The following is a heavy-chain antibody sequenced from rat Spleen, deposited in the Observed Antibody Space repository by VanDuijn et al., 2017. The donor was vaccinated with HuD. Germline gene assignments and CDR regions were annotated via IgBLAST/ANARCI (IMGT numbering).Heavy chain of an antibody. CDR2: ISPSGGST. CDR1: GFTFSNYD. CDR3: TRHPDYSNYFDY. Sequence: EVQLVESGGGLVQPGRSLKLSCAASGFTFSNYDMAWVRQAPTKGLEWVASISPSGGSTYYRDSVKGRFTVSRDTAKSTLFLQMDSLRSEDTATYYCTRHPDYSNYFDYWGQGVMVTVSS. D-gene: IGHD1-1*01. J-gene: IGHJ2*01. V-gene: IGHV5-25*01.